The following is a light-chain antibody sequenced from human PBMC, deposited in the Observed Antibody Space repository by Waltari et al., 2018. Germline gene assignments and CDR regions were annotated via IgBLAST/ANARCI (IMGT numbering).Light chain of an antibody. CDR1: RSHLGARSD. Sequence: QSVLTQPPSVSGAPGQRVTISCTGSRSHLGARSDVHWYQQLHGSAPKLLIYGDTNRPSGVPDRFSGSKSGTSASLAITGLQAEDEADYYCQAYDSGLSGVLFGGGTKLTVL. V-gene: IGLV1-40*01. J-gene: IGLJ2*01. CDR2: GDT. CDR3: QAYDSGLSGVL.